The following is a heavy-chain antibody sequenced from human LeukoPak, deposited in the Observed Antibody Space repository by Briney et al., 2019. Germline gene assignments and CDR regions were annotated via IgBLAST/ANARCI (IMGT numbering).Heavy chain of an antibody. CDR3: ARIRSSSWYNWFDP. J-gene: IGHJ5*02. V-gene: IGHV3-21*01. Sequence: PGGSLRLSCAASGFTFSSYSMNWVRQAPGKGLEWVSSISSSSSYIYYADSVKGRFTISRDNAKNSLYLQMNSLRAEDTAVHYCARIRSSSWYNWFDPWGQGTLVTVSS. CDR2: ISSSSSYI. D-gene: IGHD6-13*01. CDR1: GFTFSSYS.